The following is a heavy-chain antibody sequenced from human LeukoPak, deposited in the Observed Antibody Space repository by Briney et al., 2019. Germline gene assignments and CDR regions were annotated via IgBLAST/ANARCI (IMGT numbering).Heavy chain of an antibody. CDR3: AKETSGSRRDDAFDI. CDR2: ISGSGSST. V-gene: IGHV3-23*01. CDR1: GFTFSSYA. J-gene: IGHJ3*02. D-gene: IGHD1-26*01. Sequence: PGGSLRLSCAAPGFTFSSYAMSWVRQAPGKGLEWVSTISGSGSSTYYADSVKGRFTISRDNSKNTLYLQMNSLRAEDTAVYYCAKETSGSRRDDAFDIWGQGTMVTVSS.